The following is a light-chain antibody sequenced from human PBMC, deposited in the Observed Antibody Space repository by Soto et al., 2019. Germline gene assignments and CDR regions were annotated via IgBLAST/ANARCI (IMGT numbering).Light chain of an antibody. V-gene: IGLV2-14*03. CDR3: TSWTTSTTMI. J-gene: IGLJ2*01. CDR1: RSDIGAYNF. Sequence: QSALTQPASVSGSPGQSITISCTGTRSDIGAYNFVSWYQQHPGEVPKLILYDVNVRPSGVSNRFSGSKSGNTASLTNSGLQAEDGADYYCTSWTTSTTMIFGGGTKLTVL. CDR2: DVN.